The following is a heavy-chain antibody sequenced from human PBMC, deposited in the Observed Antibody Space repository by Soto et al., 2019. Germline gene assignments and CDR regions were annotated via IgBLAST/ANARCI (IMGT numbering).Heavy chain of an antibody. J-gene: IGHJ6*02. CDR1: GFTFSSYG. V-gene: IGHV3-30*18. CDR3: AKDQYSSSDSLDYYYGMDV. Sequence: PGGSLRLSCAASGFTFSSYGMHWVRQAPGKGLEWVAVISYDGSNKYYADSVKGRFTISRDNSKNTLYLQMNSLRAEDTAVYYCAKDQYSSSDSLDYYYGMDVWGQGTTVTVSS. D-gene: IGHD6-6*01. CDR2: ISYDGSNK.